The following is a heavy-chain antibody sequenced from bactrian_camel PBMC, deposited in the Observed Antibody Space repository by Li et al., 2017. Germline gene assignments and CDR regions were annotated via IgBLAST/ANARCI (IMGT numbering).Heavy chain of an antibody. J-gene: IGHJ4*01. CDR1: EHTSC. CDR2: IYSHDEKT. Sequence: DVQLVESGGGSVQAGGSLRLSCAASEHTSCMGWFRQAPGKGREGVAVIYSHDEKTTYADSVRDRFTISRDGAMMTLYLQMNDLKPEDTAMYYCAIGGATPCTVRGGSMPYDYWGQGTQVTVS. D-gene: IGHD6*01. V-gene: IGHV3S42*01. CDR3: AIGGATPCTVRGGSMPYDY.